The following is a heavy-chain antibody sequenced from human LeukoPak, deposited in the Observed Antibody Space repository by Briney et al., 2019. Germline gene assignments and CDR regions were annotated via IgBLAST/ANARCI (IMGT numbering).Heavy chain of an antibody. Sequence: PSETLSLTCTVSGYSISSGYYWGWIRQPPGKGLEWIGNIYHSGSTYYNPSHKSRVTISVDTSKNQFSLKLSSVTAADTAVYYCTRPYYYDSSGSPDYWGQGTLVTVSS. CDR3: TRPYYYDSSGSPDY. D-gene: IGHD3-22*01. CDR1: GYSISSGYY. J-gene: IGHJ4*02. V-gene: IGHV4-38-2*02. CDR2: IYHSGST.